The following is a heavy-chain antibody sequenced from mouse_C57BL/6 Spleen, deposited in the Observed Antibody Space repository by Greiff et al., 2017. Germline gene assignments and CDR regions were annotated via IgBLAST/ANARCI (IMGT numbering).Heavy chain of an antibody. CDR1: GFSLTSYG. V-gene: IGHV2-6*01. D-gene: IGHD3-2*02. Sequence: VMLVESGPGLVAPSQSLSITCTVSGFSLTSYGVDWVRQSPGKGLEWLGVIWGVGSTNYNSALKSRLSISKDNSKSQVFLKMNSLQTDDTAMYYCASGTAQATRFAYWGQGTLVTVSA. CDR2: IWGVGST. J-gene: IGHJ3*01. CDR3: ASGTAQATRFAY.